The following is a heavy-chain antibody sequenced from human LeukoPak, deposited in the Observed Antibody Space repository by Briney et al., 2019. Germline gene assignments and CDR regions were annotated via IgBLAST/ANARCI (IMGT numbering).Heavy chain of an antibody. D-gene: IGHD6-13*01. V-gene: IGHV1-46*01. CDR3: ARGYDSSSWYVRPRTPQQPTSPFDY. Sequence: ASVKVSCKTSGYTFTSYYMHWVRQAPGQGLEWMGIINPSGGSTTYAQKFQGRVAMTRDTSTNTVYMELSILRSEDTAVYYCARGYDSSSWYVRPRTPQQPTSPFDYWGQGTLVTVSS. CDR2: INPSGGST. CDR1: GYTFTSYY. J-gene: IGHJ4*02.